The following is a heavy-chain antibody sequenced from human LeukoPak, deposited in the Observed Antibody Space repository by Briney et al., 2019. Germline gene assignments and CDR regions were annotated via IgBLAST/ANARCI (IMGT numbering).Heavy chain of an antibody. D-gene: IGHD3-22*01. Sequence: ASVKVSCKVSGYTLTELSMHWVRQAPAKGLEWMGCFDPEDGETIYAQKFQGRVTMTEDTSTDTAYMELSSLRSEDTAVYYCARARDDSIGSRWFDPWGQGTLVTVSS. V-gene: IGHV1-24*01. CDR3: ARARDDSIGSRWFDP. J-gene: IGHJ5*02. CDR2: FDPEDGET. CDR1: GYTLTELS.